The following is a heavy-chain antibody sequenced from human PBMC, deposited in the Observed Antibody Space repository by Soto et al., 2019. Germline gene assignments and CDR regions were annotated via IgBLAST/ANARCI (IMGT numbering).Heavy chain of an antibody. J-gene: IGHJ3*02. CDR1: GYTFTGYY. V-gene: IGHV1-2*04. D-gene: IGHD1-26*01. CDR2: INPNSGGT. Sequence: ASVKVSCKASGYTFTGYYMHWVRQAPEQGLEWMGWINPNSGGTNYAQKFQGWVTMTRDTSISTAYMELSRLRSDDTAVYYCARDNRSGSGSRYVAFDIWGQGTMVTVSS. CDR3: ARDNRSGSGSRYVAFDI.